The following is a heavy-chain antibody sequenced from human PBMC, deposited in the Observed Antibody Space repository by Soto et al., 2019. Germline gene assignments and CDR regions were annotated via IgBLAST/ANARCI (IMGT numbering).Heavy chain of an antibody. Sequence: EVQLVESGGGLVKPGGSLRLACAASGFPFSDYSWNWVRQTPGKGLAWVSSISPSSDSSYYADSVKGRFTISRDNAKNSLFLQMNSLRDEDTAVYYCARPRGPRGYDLIDYWGQGTLVIVSS. CDR1: GFPFSDYS. CDR2: ISPSSDSS. CDR3: ARPRGPRGYDLIDY. V-gene: IGHV3-21*02. J-gene: IGHJ4*02. D-gene: IGHD5-12*01.